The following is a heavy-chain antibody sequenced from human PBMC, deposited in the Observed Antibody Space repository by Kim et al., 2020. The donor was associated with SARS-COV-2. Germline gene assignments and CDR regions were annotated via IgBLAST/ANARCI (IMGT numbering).Heavy chain of an antibody. J-gene: IGHJ6*02. D-gene: IGHD6-13*01. CDR2: ISYDGSNK. V-gene: IGHV3-30*04. CDR3: ARVGPEIGSSSWYPVSFYYGMDV. Sequence: GGSLRLSCAASGFTFSSYAMHWVRQAPGKGLEWVAVISYDGSNKYYADSVKGRFTISRDNSKNTLYLQMNSLRAEDTAVYYCARVGPEIGSSSWYPVSFYYGMDVWGQGTTVTVSS. CDR1: GFTFSSYA.